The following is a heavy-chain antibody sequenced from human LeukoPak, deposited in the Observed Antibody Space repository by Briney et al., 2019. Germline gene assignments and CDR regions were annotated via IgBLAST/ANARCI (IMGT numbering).Heavy chain of an antibody. CDR1: RFTFSSHG. J-gene: IGHJ4*02. D-gene: IGHD3-10*01. Sequence: PGGSLRLSCAASRFTFSSHGMSWVRQASGKGLEWVSTISGSGDYTYYADSVKGRFTISRDNSKNTLYLQMNSLRAEDTAVYYCAKVTYGSGTYGAFDSWGQGTLVTVSS. CDR2: ISGSGDYT. CDR3: AKVTYGSGTYGAFDS. V-gene: IGHV3-23*01.